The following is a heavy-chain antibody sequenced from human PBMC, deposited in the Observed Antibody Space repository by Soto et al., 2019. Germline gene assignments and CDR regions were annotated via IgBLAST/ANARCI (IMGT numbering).Heavy chain of an antibody. CDR2: VYHTGRT. CDR1: GGSFKSGSYS. V-gene: IGHV4-61*01. J-gene: IGHJ4*02. CDR3: ARDSAYFDS. Sequence: QVQLQESGPGLVKPSETLSLTCTVSGGSFKSGSYSWSWIRQPSGKGLEWIGYVYHTGRTSYNPTLKSPISISMDTSKNQLSLNLDSVTAADTAVYFCARDSAYFDSWGQGTLVTVSS.